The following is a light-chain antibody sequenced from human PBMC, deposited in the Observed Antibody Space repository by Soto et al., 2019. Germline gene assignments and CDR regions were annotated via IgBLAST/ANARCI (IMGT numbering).Light chain of an antibody. CDR2: DAS. J-gene: IGKJ2*01. Sequence: EIVLTQSPATLSLSPGERATLSCRASQSVGSSLAWYQQKPGQAPRLLIYDASNRATGIPARFSGSGAGIDFTLTISSLEPEDFAVYYCQQRSNWPMYTFGQGTKLEIK. CDR1: QSVGSS. CDR3: QQRSNWPMYT. V-gene: IGKV3-11*01.